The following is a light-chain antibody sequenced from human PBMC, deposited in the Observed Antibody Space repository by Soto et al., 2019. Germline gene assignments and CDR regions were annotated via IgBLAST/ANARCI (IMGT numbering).Light chain of an antibody. CDR3: SSYTSKSSLI. Sequence: QSALTQPASVSGSPGQSITISCAGTMRDVGAYNLVSWYQQHPGRAPQLIIYEVRNRPSGISFRFSGSKSGNTASLSISGLQAEDEADYYCSSYTSKSSLIFGGGTKLTVL. CDR1: MRDVGAYNL. V-gene: IGLV2-14*01. J-gene: IGLJ2*01. CDR2: EVR.